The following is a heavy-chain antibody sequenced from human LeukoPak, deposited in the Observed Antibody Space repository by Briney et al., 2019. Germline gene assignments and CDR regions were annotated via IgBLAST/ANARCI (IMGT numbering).Heavy chain of an antibody. D-gene: IGHD6-13*01. Sequence: SETLSLTCTVSGGSISSGGYYWSWIRQPPGKGLEWIGYIYHSGSTYYNPSLKSRVTISVDTSKNQFSLKLSSVTAADTAVYCCARLGRRSSLKYYFDYWGQGTLVTVSS. V-gene: IGHV4-30-2*01. CDR2: IYHSGST. J-gene: IGHJ4*02. CDR3: ARLGRRSSLKYYFDY. CDR1: GGSISSGGYY.